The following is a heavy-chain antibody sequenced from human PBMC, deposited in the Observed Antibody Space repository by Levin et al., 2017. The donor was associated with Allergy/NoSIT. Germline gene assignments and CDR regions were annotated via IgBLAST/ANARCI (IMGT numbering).Heavy chain of an antibody. Sequence: LSLTCAASGFNFQIYSMDWVRQAPGKGLEWVSSINRDRSHIYYADSVKGRFTISRDDGKDSLYLQMNSLGDEDTALYYCARGRPGTSDAFDIWGQGTMVTVSS. CDR2: INRDRSHI. D-gene: IGHD1-26*01. CDR3: ARGRPGTSDAFDI. CDR1: GFNFQIYS. V-gene: IGHV3-21*01. J-gene: IGHJ3*02.